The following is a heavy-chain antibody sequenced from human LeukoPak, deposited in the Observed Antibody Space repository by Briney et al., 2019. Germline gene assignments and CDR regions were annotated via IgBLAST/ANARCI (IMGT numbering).Heavy chain of an antibody. CDR1: GGSISFSLYD. Sequence: SETLSLTCTVSGGSISFSLYDWGWIRQPPGKGLEWIGSTYRSGSTYYNPSLKSRVTISVDTSKNQFSLRLSSVTAADTAVYYCARHHNWNYDYWGQGTLVTVSS. V-gene: IGHV4-39*01. CDR3: ARHHNWNYDY. CDR2: TYRSGST. D-gene: IGHD1-20*01. J-gene: IGHJ4*02.